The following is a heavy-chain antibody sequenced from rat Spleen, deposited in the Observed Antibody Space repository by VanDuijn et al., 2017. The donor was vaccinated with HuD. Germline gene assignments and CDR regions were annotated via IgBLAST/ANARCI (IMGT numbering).Heavy chain of an antibody. CDR3: TRSDYSSPYYFDY. CDR1: GFSLSNYG. J-gene: IGHJ2*01. V-gene: IGHV2-1*01. Sequence: QVQLKESGPGLVQSSQTLSLICTVSGFSLSNYGVLWVRQPPGKGLEWMGGIWGDGSTDYNSVLKSRLTINRDTSKSQVFLKMNSLQTDDTAIYFCTRSDYSSPYYFDYWGQGVMVSVSS. CDR2: IWGDGST. D-gene: IGHD1-2*01.